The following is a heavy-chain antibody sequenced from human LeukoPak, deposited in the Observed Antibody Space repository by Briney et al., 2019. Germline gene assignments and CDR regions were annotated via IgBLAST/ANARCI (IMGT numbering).Heavy chain of an antibody. CDR1: GFTFSSYA. CDR3: AKDPFEVAHPDY. D-gene: IGHD2-15*01. CDR2: ISGSGGST. Sequence: GGSLRLFCAASGFTFSSYAMSWVRQAPGKGLEWVSAISGSGGSTYYADSVRGRFTISRDNSKNTLYLQMNSQRAEDTAVYYCAKDPFEVAHPDYWGQGTLVTVSS. V-gene: IGHV3-23*01. J-gene: IGHJ4*02.